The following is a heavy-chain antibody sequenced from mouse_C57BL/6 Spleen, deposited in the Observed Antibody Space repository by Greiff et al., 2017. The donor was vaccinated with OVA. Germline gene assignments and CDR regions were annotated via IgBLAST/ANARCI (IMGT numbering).Heavy chain of an antibody. V-gene: IGHV1-72*01. CDR2: IDPNSGGT. CDR1: GYTFTSYW. CDR3: AREVTTVVARDYAMDY. D-gene: IGHD1-1*01. Sequence: QVQLQQPGAELVKPGASVKLSCKASGYTFTSYWMHWVKQRPGRGLEWIGRIDPNSGGTKYNEKFKSKATLTVDKPSSTAYMQLSSLTSEDSAVYYCAREVTTVVARDYAMDYWGQGTSVTVSS. J-gene: IGHJ4*01.